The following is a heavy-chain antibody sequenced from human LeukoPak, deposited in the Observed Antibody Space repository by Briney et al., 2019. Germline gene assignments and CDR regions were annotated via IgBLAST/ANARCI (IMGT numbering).Heavy chain of an antibody. Sequence: SETLSLTCTVSAGSISSYYWTWIRQPPGEGLEWIGYIYYTGSTNYNPSLKSRVTISVDTSKNQFSLRLSSVTAADTAVYYCARGTYGSVTYFFDYWGQGTLVTVSS. CDR1: AGSISSYY. CDR3: ARGTYGSVTYFFDY. V-gene: IGHV4-59*01. D-gene: IGHD3-10*01. J-gene: IGHJ4*02. CDR2: IYYTGST.